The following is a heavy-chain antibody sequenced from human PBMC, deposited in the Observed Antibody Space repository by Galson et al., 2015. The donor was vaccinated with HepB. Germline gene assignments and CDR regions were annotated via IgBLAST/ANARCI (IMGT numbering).Heavy chain of an antibody. Sequence: LRLSCAASGFTFSNYAIHWVRQAPGKGLEWVAVISDDGTTEYYAGSVKGRFTISRDNSKNVVYVQMNGLRVEDTAVYYCARDIANDDYNGLDVWGQGTTVTVSS. CDR2: ISDDGTTE. CDR1: GFTFSNYA. V-gene: IGHV3-30-3*01. J-gene: IGHJ6*02. D-gene: IGHD5-12*01. CDR3: ARDIANDDYNGLDV.